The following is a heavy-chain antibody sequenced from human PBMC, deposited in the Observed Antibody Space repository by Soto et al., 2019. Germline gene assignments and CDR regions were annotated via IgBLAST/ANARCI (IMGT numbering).Heavy chain of an antibody. J-gene: IGHJ3*02. CDR1: GFTFSSYA. Sequence: QVQLVESGGGVVQPGRSLRLSCAASGFTFSSYAMHWVRQAPGKGLEWVAVISYDGSNKYYADSVKGRFTISRDNSKNTLYLQMNSLRAEDTAVYYCAREMDIVVVVAASRGGPWDAFDIWGQGTMVTVSS. CDR3: AREMDIVVVVAASRGGPWDAFDI. CDR2: ISYDGSNK. V-gene: IGHV3-30-3*01. D-gene: IGHD2-15*01.